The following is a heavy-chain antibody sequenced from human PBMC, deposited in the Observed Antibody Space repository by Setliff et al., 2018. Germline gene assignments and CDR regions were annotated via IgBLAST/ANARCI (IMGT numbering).Heavy chain of an antibody. V-gene: IGHV1-18*01. CDR2: ISAYDGNT. Sequence: ASVKVSCKASGYTFISYGISWVRQAPGQGLEWMGWISAYDGNTNYAQKFQGRVTITADESTSTAYMELSSLKSEDTAVYYCARSPFPVDTVMVTTFDSWGQGTLVTVSS. CDR1: GYTFISYG. D-gene: IGHD5-18*01. CDR3: ARSPFPVDTVMVTTFDS. J-gene: IGHJ4*02.